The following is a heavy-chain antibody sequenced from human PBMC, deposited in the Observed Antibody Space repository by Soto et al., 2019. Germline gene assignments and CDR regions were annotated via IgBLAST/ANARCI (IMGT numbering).Heavy chain of an antibody. CDR1: GFTFDDYA. CDR2: ISWNSGSI. D-gene: IGHD3-22*01. CDR3: AKDTAWYYYDSSGPQNGAFDI. J-gene: IGHJ3*02. V-gene: IGHV3-9*01. Sequence: GGSLRLSCAASGFTFDDYAMHWVRQAPGKGLEWASGISWNSGSIGYADSVKGRFTISRDNAKNSLYLQMNSLRAEDTALYYCAKDTAWYYYDSSGPQNGAFDIWGQGTMVTVSS.